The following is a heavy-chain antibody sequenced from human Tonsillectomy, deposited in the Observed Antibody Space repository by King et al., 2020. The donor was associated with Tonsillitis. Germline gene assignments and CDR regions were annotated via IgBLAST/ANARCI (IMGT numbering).Heavy chain of an antibody. D-gene: IGHD6-13*01. V-gene: IGHV3-23*01. Sequence: MNWVRQAPGKGLEWVSTMSGSGDNTYYADSVKGRFTISRDNSKNTLSLQMNSLRAEETAVYYCAKDLDSSSWYLLPSDGFDIWGQGTMVTVSS. J-gene: IGHJ3*02. CDR2: MSGSGDNT. CDR3: AKDLDSSSWYLLPSDGFDI.